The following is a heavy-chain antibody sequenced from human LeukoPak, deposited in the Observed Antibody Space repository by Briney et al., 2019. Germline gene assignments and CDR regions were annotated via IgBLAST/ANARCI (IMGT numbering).Heavy chain of an antibody. CDR1: GFTFDDYA. J-gene: IGHJ4*02. V-gene: IGHV3-9*01. Sequence: GGSLRLSCAASGFTFDDYAMHWVRQAPGKGLEWVSGISWNSGSIDYADSVKGRFTISRDNAKNSLYLQMNSLRPEDTALYYCGGYCSSTSCSRDFDYWGQGTLVTVSS. CDR3: GGYCSSTSCSRDFDY. D-gene: IGHD2-2*01. CDR2: ISWNSGSI.